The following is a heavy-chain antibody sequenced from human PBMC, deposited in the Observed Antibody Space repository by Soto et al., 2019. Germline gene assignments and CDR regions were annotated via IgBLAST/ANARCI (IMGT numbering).Heavy chain of an antibody. V-gene: IGHV3-13*01. D-gene: IGHD4-17*01. Sequence: EVQLVESGGGLVQPGGSLRLSCAASGFTFSSYDMHWVRQATGKGLEWVSAIGTAGDTYYPGSVKGRFTISRENAKNSLYLQMNSLRAGDTAVYYWARVFDGDYILDYWGQGTLVTVSS. CDR1: GFTFSSYD. J-gene: IGHJ4*02. CDR3: ARVFDGDYILDY. CDR2: IGTAGDT.